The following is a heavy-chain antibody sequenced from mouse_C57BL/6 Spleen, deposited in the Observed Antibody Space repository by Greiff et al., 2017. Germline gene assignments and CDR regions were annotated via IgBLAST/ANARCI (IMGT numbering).Heavy chain of an antibody. CDR2: INPNNGGT. D-gene: IGHD1-1*01. J-gene: IGHJ1*03. CDR3: ARGGYGGYFDV. V-gene: IGHV1-22*01. Sequence: VQLKESGPELVKPGASVKMSCKASGYTFTDYNMHWVKQSHGKSLEWIGYINPNNGGTSYNQKFKGKATLTVNKSSSTAYMELRSLTSEDSAVYYWARGGYGGYFDVWGTGTTVTVSS. CDR1: GYTFTDYN.